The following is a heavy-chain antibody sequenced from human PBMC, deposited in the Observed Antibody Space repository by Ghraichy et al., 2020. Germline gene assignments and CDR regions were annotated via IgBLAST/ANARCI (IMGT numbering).Heavy chain of an antibody. V-gene: IGHV3-23*01. J-gene: IGHJ4*02. CDR3: ATAAEGPYYFDY. CDR2: ISGSGGST. CDR1: GFTFSSYA. Sequence: GGSLRLSCAASGFTFSSYAMSWVRQAPGKGLEWVSAISGSGGSTYYADSVKGRFTISRDNSKNTLYLQMNRLRAEDTAVYYCATAAEGPYYFDYWGQGTLVTVSS.